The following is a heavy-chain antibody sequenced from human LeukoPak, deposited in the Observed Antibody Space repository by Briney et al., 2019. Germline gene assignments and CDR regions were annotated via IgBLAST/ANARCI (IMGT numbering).Heavy chain of an antibody. V-gene: IGHV4-4*07. J-gene: IGHJ4*02. CDR2: IYTSGST. D-gene: IGHD4-17*01. Sequence: PSETLSLTCTVSGGSISSYYWSWIRQPAGKGLEWIGRIYTSGSTNYNPSLKGRVTISVVKSNNQFSLKLTSMTAADTAVYYCATRLDSGPYWGQGALVTVSS. CDR3: ATRLDSGPY. CDR1: GGSISSYY.